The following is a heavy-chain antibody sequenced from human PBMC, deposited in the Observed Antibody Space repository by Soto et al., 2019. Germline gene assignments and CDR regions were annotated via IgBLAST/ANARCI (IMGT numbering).Heavy chain of an antibody. CDR3: ARTYSSSWSPFDY. V-gene: IGHV4-34*01. D-gene: IGHD6-13*01. J-gene: IGHJ4*02. CDR1: GGSFSGYY. CDR2: INQSGST. Sequence: QVQLQQWGAGLLKPSETLSLTCAVYGGSFSGYYWSWIRQPPGKGLEWIGEINQSGSTNYNPSLKSRVTISVDTSKNQFSRKLSSVTAADTGVYYCARTYSSSWSPFDYWGQGTQVTVSS.